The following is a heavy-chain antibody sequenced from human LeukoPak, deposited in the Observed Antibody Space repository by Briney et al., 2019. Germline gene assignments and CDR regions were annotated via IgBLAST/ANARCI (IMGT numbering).Heavy chain of an antibody. D-gene: IGHD2-15*01. Sequence: GGSLRLSCAASGFTFSTYGMHWVRQVPGKGLEWVAYIRFDGNNKNYADSVKGRFTVSRDNPKNTLYLQMNSLTTADTAVYYCAKDYESGDIVVVVAAFDYFDYWGQGTLVTVSS. CDR1: GFTFSTYG. J-gene: IGHJ4*02. CDR2: IRFDGNNK. V-gene: IGHV3-30*02. CDR3: AKDYESGDIVVVVAAFDYFDY.